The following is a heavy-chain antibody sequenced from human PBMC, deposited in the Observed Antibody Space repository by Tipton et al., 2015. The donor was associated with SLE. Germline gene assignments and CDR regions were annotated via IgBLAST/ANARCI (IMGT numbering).Heavy chain of an antibody. D-gene: IGHD1-20*01. CDR3: ARGGDNWKGDDAFDI. V-gene: IGHV4-61*05. CDR1: GGSISSSSYY. Sequence: GLVKPSETLPLTCTVSGGSISSSSYYWGWIRQPPGKGLEWIGYIYYSGSTNYNPSLKSRVTISVDTSKNQFSLKLSSVTAADTAVYYCARGGDNWKGDDAFDIWGQGTMVTVSS. J-gene: IGHJ3*02. CDR2: IYYSGST.